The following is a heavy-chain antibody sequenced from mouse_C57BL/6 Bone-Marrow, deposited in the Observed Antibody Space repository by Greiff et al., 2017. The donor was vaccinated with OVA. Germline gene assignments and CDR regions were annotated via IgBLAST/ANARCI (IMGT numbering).Heavy chain of an antibody. Sequence: QVQLKQPGAELVKPGASVKMSCKASGYTFTSYWITWVKQRPGQGLEWIGDIYPGSGSTNYNEKFKSKATLTVDTSSSTAYMQLSSLTSEDSAVYYCATEGPYYINYTWFAYWGQGTLVTVSA. V-gene: IGHV1-55*01. CDR3: ATEGPYYINYTWFAY. CDR2: IYPGSGST. CDR1: GYTFTSYW. J-gene: IGHJ3*01. D-gene: IGHD2-5*01.